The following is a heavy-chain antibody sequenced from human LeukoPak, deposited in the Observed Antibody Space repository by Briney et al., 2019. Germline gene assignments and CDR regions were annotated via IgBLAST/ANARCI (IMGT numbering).Heavy chain of an antibody. CDR3: ARSRSEIGVYDY. V-gene: IGHV5-51*01. CDR2: IYPGDSDT. CDR1: GYTFTNYW. D-gene: IGHD3-22*01. J-gene: IGHJ4*02. Sequence: GESLQISCKGSGYTFTNYWIAWVRQMPGKGLGWMGIIYPGDSDTRYSPSFQGQVTISADKSINTAYLQWSSLKASDTAMYYCARSRSEIGVYDYWGQGTLVTVSS.